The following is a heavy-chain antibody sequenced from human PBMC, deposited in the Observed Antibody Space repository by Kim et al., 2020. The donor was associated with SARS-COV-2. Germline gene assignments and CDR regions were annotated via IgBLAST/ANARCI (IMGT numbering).Heavy chain of an antibody. V-gene: IGHV6-1*01. Sequence: AVSVKSLITINPDTSKNQFSLQLNSVAPEDTAVYYCGRAAGGRGSCMDVWGQGTTVTVSS. J-gene: IGHJ6*02. CDR3: GRAAGGRGSCMDV. D-gene: IGHD1-26*01.